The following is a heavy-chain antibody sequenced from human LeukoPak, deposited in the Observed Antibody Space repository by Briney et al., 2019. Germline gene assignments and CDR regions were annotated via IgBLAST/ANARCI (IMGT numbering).Heavy chain of an antibody. D-gene: IGHD5-24*01. CDR1: GFTFDDYA. Sequence: GRSLRLSCAASGFTFDDYAMHWVRQAPGKGLEWVSGISWNSGSIGYADSVKGRFTISSDNAKNSLYLQMNSLRAEDTALYYCAKLPVVEMATIGDAFDIWGQGTMVTVSS. CDR2: ISWNSGSI. CDR3: AKLPVVEMATIGDAFDI. J-gene: IGHJ3*02. V-gene: IGHV3-9*01.